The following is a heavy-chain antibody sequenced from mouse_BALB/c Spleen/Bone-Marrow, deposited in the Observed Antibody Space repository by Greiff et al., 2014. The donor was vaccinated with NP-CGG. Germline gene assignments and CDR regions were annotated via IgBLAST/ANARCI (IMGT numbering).Heavy chain of an antibody. CDR3: APYYYGSSQFAY. Sequence: VQLQQSGAELVKPGASVKLSCTASGFNIKDTYMHWVKQRPEQGLEWIGRIDPANGNTKYDPKFQGKATITVDTSSNTAYLQLSSLTSEDTAVYYCAPYYYGSSQFAYWGQGALVTVSA. V-gene: IGHV14-3*02. D-gene: IGHD1-1*01. CDR2: IDPANGNT. CDR1: GFNIKDTY. J-gene: IGHJ3*01.